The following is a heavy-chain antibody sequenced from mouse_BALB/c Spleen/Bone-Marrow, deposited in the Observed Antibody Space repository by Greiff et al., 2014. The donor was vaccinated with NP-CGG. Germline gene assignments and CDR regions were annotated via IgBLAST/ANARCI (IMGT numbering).Heavy chain of an antibody. V-gene: IGHV1-55*01. CDR1: GYTFTSYW. CDR3: AREKDWVFDY. CDR2: IYPGSDST. J-gene: IGHJ2*01. D-gene: IGHD4-1*01. Sequence: LVESGAELVKPGTSVKMSCKASGYTFTSYWMHWVQQRPGQGLEWIGDIYPGSDSTNYNEKFKSKATLTVDTSSSTAYMQLSSLISEDSAVYYCAREKDWVFDYWGQGTTLTVSS.